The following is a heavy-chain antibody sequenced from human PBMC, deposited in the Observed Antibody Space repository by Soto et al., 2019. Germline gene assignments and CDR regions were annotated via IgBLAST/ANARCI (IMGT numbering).Heavy chain of an antibody. Sequence: AAVKFSCKASGYTFTRYTMNWVRQAPGQRLEWMGWINPDNGNTKSSQKFQDRVIITRDTSASTAYMDLSSLRSEDTAVYYCARGIATGQLDPWGQGTLVTVSS. CDR1: GYTFTRYT. J-gene: IGHJ5*02. CDR3: ARGIATGQLDP. CDR2: INPDNGNT. V-gene: IGHV1-3*01. D-gene: IGHD2-15*01.